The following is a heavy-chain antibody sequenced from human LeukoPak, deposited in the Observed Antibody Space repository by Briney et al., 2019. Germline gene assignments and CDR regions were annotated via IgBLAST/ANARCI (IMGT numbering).Heavy chain of an antibody. J-gene: IGHJ6*02. D-gene: IGHD3-3*01. CDR2: MNPNSGNT. CDR3: ATSVVRGYYDYWSGYYKYGMDV. V-gene: IGHV1-8*01. Sequence: ASVKVSCKASGYTFTSYDINWVRQATGQGLEWMGWMNPNSGNTGYAKKFQGRVTMTRNTSISTAYMELSRLRSEDTAVYYCATSVVRGYYDYWSGYYKYGMDVWGQGTTVTVSS. CDR1: GYTFTSYD.